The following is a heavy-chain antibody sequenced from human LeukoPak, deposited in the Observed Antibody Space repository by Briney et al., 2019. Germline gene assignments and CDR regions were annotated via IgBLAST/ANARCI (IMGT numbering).Heavy chain of an antibody. CDR3: ARDVYSSGWRYYFDY. D-gene: IGHD6-19*01. CDR2: IIPIFGTA. CDR1: GGTFSSYA. J-gene: IGHJ4*02. V-gene: IGHV1-69*13. Sequence: SVTVSCKASGGTFSSYAISWVRQAPGQGLEWMGGIIPIFGTANYAQKFQGRVTITADESTSTAYMELSSLRSEDTAVYYCARDVYSSGWRYYFDYWGQGTLVTVSS.